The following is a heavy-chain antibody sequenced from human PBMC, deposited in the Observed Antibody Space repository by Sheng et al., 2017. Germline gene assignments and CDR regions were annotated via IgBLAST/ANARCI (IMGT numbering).Heavy chain of an antibody. D-gene: IGHD3-10*01. Sequence: ESGEGLVQPGGSLRLSCAASGFTFSSYAMHWVRQAPGKGPEYVSAISSNGGSTYYADSVKGRFTISRDNSKNTLYLQMGSLRAEDMAVYYCARGRTLRTFGELFHWGQGTLVTVSS. J-gene: IGHJ4*02. CDR1: GFTFSSYA. V-gene: IGHV3-64*02. CDR3: ARGRTLRTFGELFH. CDR2: ISSNGGST.